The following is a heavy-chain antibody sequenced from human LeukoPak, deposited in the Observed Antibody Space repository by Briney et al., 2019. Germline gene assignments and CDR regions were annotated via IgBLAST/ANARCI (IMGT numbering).Heavy chain of an antibody. V-gene: IGHV5-51*01. J-gene: IGHJ4*02. CDR1: GYSFTSYW. D-gene: IGHD5-18*01. Sequence: GESLKISCKGSGYSFTSYWIGWVRQMPGKGLEWMGIIYPDDSDTRYSPSFQGQVTISVDKSITTAYLQWSSLKASDTAMYYCARVRYSYEQIDYIDYWGQGTLVTVSS. CDR2: IYPDDSDT. CDR3: ARVRYSYEQIDYIDY.